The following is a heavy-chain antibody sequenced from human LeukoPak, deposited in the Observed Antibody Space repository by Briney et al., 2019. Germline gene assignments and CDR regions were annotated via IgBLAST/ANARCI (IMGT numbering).Heavy chain of an antibody. CDR1: GFTVSSNY. D-gene: IGHD6-19*01. CDR3: ASESIAVAAAPFDY. V-gene: IGHV3-66*01. J-gene: IGHJ4*02. Sequence: PGGSLRLSCAASGFTVSSNYMSWVRQAPGKGLEWVSVIYSGGSTYCADSVKGRFTISRDNSKNTLYLQMNSLRAEDTAVYYCASESIAVAAAPFDYWGQGTLVTVSS. CDR2: IYSGGST.